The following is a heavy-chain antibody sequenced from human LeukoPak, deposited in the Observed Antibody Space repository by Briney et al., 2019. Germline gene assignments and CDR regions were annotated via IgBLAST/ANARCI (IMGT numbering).Heavy chain of an antibody. D-gene: IGHD5-24*01. Sequence: GGSLRLSCAASGFTFSSYGMHWVRQAPGKGLEWVAFIRYDGSNKYYADSVKGRFTISRDNSKNTLYLQMNSLRAEDTAVYYCAKGLEMATTLDYWGQGTLVTVSP. V-gene: IGHV3-30*02. CDR3: AKGLEMATTLDY. CDR1: GFTFSSYG. CDR2: IRYDGSNK. J-gene: IGHJ4*02.